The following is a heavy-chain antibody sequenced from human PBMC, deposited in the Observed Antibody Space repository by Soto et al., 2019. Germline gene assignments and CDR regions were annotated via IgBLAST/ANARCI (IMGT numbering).Heavy chain of an antibody. D-gene: IGHD6-19*01. CDR2: IWYDGSNK. V-gene: IGHV3-33*01. Sequence: GGSLRLSCAASGFTFSSYGMHWVRQAPGKGLEWVAVIWYDGSNKYYADSVKGRFTTSRDNSKNTLYLQMNSLRAEDTAVYYCARDKYSSGWIYGMDVWGQGTTVTVSS. J-gene: IGHJ6*02. CDR1: GFTFSSYG. CDR3: ARDKYSSGWIYGMDV.